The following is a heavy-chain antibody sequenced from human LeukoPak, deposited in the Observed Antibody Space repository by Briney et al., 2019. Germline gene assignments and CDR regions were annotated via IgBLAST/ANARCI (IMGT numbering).Heavy chain of an antibody. D-gene: IGHD2-15*01. CDR1: GYSFTSYW. V-gene: IGHV5-51*01. CDR3: ARHATSCSGGSCYYDY. CDR2: IYSGDSDT. J-gene: IGHJ4*02. Sequence: GEALTISCKGSGYSFTSYWIGWVRQMPGQGLEWMGIIYSGDSDTRYSPSFQGQATIPAHKSINTAYLQWRSLKASETAVYYCARHATSCSGGSCYYDYWGEGTLVTVSS.